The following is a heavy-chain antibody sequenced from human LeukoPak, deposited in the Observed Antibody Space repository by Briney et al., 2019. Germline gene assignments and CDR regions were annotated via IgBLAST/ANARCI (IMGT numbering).Heavy chain of an antibody. Sequence: GGSLRLSCAAPGFTVSLKYMSWVRQAPGKGLEWVSVIYSGGSTYYADSVKGRFTISRDDPKNTVYLQMDSLRAEDTAVYYCARTIPYGSGRQHPGKYYFDYWGQGTLVTVSS. V-gene: IGHV3-53*01. CDR1: GFTVSLKY. CDR2: IYSGGST. D-gene: IGHD3-10*01. J-gene: IGHJ4*02. CDR3: ARTIPYGSGRQHPGKYYFDY.